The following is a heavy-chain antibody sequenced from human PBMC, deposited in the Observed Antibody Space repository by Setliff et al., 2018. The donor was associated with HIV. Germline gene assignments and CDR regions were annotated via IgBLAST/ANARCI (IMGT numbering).Heavy chain of an antibody. J-gene: IGHJ4*02. CDR2: INCENGDT. D-gene: IGHD3-10*01. CDR3: ARESQTGTGSYLA. Sequence: VSVKVSCKTSGYTFTSYYVNWVRQAPGQGLEWMGIINCENGDTTYAQNFKDRVTVTRDTSTSTVYMDLSSLRPEDTAVYYCARESQTGTGSYLAWGQGTLVTVSS. CDR1: GYTFTSYY. V-gene: IGHV1-46*01.